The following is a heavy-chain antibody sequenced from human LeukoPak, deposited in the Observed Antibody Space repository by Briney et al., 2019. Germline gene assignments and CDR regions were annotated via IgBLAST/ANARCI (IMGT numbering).Heavy chain of an antibody. J-gene: IGHJ4*02. Sequence: PGGSLRLSCAASGFTFSSYNMNWVRPAPAKGLEGVSSISNSSSYIYYPDSVKGRFTISRDNAKNSLYLQMNSLRAEDTAVYYCARSIYDILTGYYYWGQGTLVTVSS. CDR1: GFTFSSYN. D-gene: IGHD3-9*01. CDR3: ARSIYDILTGYYY. V-gene: IGHV3-21*01. CDR2: ISNSSSYI.